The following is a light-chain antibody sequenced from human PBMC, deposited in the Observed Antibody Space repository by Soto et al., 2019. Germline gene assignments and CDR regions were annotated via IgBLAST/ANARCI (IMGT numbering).Light chain of an antibody. J-gene: IGLJ3*02. Sequence: QSALTQPASVSGSPGQSITISCTGTRSDVGAYNYVSWYQRHPGKAPKLLIYDVNSRPSGVSDRFSGSKSGNTASLTISGLQTEDEADYYCGTWDSSLSEVVFGGGTKLTVL. CDR3: GTWDSSLSEVV. V-gene: IGLV2-14*01. CDR1: RSDVGAYNY. CDR2: DVN.